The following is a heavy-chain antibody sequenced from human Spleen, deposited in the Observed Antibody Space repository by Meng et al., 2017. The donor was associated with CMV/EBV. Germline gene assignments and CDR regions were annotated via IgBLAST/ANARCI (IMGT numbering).Heavy chain of an antibody. Sequence: SCKASGYTFSSYWMSWVRQAPGKGLEWVANIKQDGSEKYYVDSVKGRFTISRDNAKNSLYLQMNSLRAEDTAVYYCARGESRDGMDVWGQGTTVTVSS. J-gene: IGHJ6*02. CDR1: GYTFSSYW. CDR3: ARGESRDGMDV. D-gene: IGHD1-26*01. V-gene: IGHV3-7*01. CDR2: IKQDGSEK.